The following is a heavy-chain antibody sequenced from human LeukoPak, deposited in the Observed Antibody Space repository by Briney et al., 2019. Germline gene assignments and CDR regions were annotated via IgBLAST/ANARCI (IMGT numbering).Heavy chain of an antibody. CDR1: GDSVSSNSAA. J-gene: IGHJ4*02. Sequence: SQTLSLTCAISGDSVSSNSAAWNWIRQSPSRGLEWLGRTYYRSKWYNDYAVSVKSRITINPDTSKNQFSLKLSSVTAADTAVYYCARGRSHDSSGYYYDEFDYWGQGTLVTVSS. CDR2: TYYRSKWYN. V-gene: IGHV6-1*01. D-gene: IGHD3-22*01. CDR3: ARGRSHDSSGYYYDEFDY.